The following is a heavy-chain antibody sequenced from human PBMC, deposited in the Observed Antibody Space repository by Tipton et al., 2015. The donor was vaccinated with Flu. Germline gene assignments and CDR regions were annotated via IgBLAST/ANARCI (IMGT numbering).Heavy chain of an antibody. CDR2: VSYDGGKS. Sequence: SLRLSCAASGLSINDYGIHWVRQAPGKGLEWVAVVSYDGGKSHYADSVQGRFTVSRDNSRNTMYLQMNSLRPEDTAVYFCAKDAVHFHLDPSGYMGPLDFWGQGTLVTVPS. D-gene: IGHD5-18*01. CDR3: AKDAVHFHLDPSGYMGPLDF. J-gene: IGHJ4*02. V-gene: IGHV3-33*03. CDR1: GLSINDYG.